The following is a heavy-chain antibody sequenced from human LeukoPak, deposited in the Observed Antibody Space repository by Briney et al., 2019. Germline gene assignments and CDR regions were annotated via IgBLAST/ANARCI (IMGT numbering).Heavy chain of an antibody. CDR2: IWYDGRNK. CDR1: GFTFSSYG. D-gene: IGHD1-20*01. J-gene: IGHJ4*02. CDR3: ATSITGTTSDY. Sequence: GGSLRLSCAASGFTFSSYGMHWVRQAPGKGLEWVAVIWYDGRNKYYADSVKGRFTISRDNSKNTLYLQMNSLRAEDTAVYYCATSITGTTSDYWGQGTLVTVSS. V-gene: IGHV3-33*01.